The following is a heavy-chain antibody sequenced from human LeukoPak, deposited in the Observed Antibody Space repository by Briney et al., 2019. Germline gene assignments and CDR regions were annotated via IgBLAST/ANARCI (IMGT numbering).Heavy chain of an antibody. J-gene: IGHJ4*02. Sequence: SETLSLTCAVYGVSFSGYYWGWLRQPPGKGVEWLGEINHSGRTNYNPSLKSRVTISVDTSKNQFSLKLSSVTAADTAVYYCARDVFGSGSYYFDYWGQGTLVTVSS. CDR3: ARDVFGSGSYYFDY. V-gene: IGHV4-34*01. CDR1: GVSFSGYY. D-gene: IGHD3-10*01. CDR2: INHSGRT.